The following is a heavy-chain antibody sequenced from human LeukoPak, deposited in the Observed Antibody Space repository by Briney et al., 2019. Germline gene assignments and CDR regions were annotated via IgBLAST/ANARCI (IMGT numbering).Heavy chain of an antibody. J-gene: IGHJ3*02. V-gene: IGHV3-7*01. CDR1: GFTFNRFS. CDR3: ATYQPAGAVDAFDI. Sequence: GSLRLSCVGSGFTFNRFSMDLVRQAPGKGPGGVANIKQDGSEKYYVDSVKGRFTISRDNAKNSLYLQMNSLRAEDTAVYYCATYQPAGAVDAFDIWGQGTMVTVSS. CDR2: IKQDGSEK. D-gene: IGHD2-2*01.